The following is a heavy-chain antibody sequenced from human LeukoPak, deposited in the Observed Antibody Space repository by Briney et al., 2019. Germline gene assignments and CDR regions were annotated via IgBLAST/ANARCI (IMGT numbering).Heavy chain of an antibody. J-gene: IGHJ4*02. CDR1: GYTFTSYY. CDR3: ARDSGDGGGYGGFDS. Sequence: ASVKVSCKASGYTFTSYYMHWVRQAPGQGLEWMGVINPSGGITGYAQRFQGRVTMTRDTSTSTVYMELSSLRSEDTAVYYCARDSGDGGGYGGFDSWGQGTLVTVSS. D-gene: IGHD1-26*01. V-gene: IGHV1-46*01. CDR2: INPSGGIT.